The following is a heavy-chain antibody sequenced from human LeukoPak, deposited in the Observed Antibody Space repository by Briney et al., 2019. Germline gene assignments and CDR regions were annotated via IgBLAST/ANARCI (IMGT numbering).Heavy chain of an antibody. CDR2: ISSSSSYT. CDR3: ARGPGFAVTDAFDI. Sequence: KPGGSLRLSCTASGFTFSDYYMSRIRQAPGKGLEWVSYISSSSSYTNYADSVKGRFTISRDNAKNSLYLQMNSLRAEDTAVYYCARGPGFAVTDAFDIWGQGTMVTVSS. J-gene: IGHJ3*02. D-gene: IGHD4-17*01. V-gene: IGHV3-11*06. CDR1: GFTFSDYY.